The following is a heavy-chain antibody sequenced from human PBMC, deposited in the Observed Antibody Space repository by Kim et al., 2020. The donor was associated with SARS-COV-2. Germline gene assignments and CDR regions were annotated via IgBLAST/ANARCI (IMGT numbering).Heavy chain of an antibody. V-gene: IGHV4-31*03. CDR1: GGSISSSGYY. J-gene: IGHJ4*02. CDR3: ARDQGGYYGSGSYLDY. Sequence: SETLSLTCTVSGGSISSSGYYWSWIRQHPGKGLEWIGYIYYSGNTYYNPSLKSRVTISVDTSKNQFSLKLSSVTAADTAVYYCARDQGGYYGSGSYLDYWGQGTLVTVSS. CDR2: IYYSGNT. D-gene: IGHD3-10*01.